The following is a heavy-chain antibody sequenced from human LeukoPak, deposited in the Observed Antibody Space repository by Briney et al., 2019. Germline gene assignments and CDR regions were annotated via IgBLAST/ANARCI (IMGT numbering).Heavy chain of an antibody. Sequence: SETLSLTCAVSGGSISSYYWSWIRQPPGRGLEWIGSIHYSGSTSYNSSLKSRVTMSIDTSKNQFSLKLSSVTPADTAVYYCARQVYSSSWSYYFEYWGQGILVTVAS. D-gene: IGHD6-13*01. CDR2: IHYSGST. CDR3: ARQVYSSSWSYYFEY. CDR1: GGSISSYY. J-gene: IGHJ4*02. V-gene: IGHV4-59*01.